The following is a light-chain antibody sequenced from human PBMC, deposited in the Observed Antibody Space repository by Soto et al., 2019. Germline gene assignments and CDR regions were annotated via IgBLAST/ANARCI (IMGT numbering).Light chain of an antibody. CDR3: QQHSNWPT. J-gene: IGKJ4*01. V-gene: IGKV3-11*01. CDR1: QSVSSY. Sequence: EIVLTQSPATLSLSPGERATLSCRASQSVSSYLAWYQQKPGQPPRLLIYDASNRATGIPARFSGSGSGTAYTLTISSLETEDFAVYYCQQHSNWPTFGGGTKVEIK. CDR2: DAS.